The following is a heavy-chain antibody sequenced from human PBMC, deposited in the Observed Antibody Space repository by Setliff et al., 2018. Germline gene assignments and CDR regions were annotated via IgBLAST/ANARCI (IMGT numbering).Heavy chain of an antibody. CDR1: GGTFSTYA. CDR3: ARNMGMRQRDYFDY. D-gene: IGHD2-8*01. V-gene: IGHV1-69*13. J-gene: IGHJ4*02. Sequence: ASVKVSCKASGGTFSTYAVNWVRQAPGQGLEWMGGIVPVFGTRNYAQKFQGRVTFTADDSATTTYMELSSLTSEDTAIYYCARNMGMRQRDYFDYWGRGTLVTVSS. CDR2: IVPVFGTR.